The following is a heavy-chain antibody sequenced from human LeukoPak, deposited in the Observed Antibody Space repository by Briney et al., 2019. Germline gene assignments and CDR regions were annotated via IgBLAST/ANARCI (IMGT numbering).Heavy chain of an antibody. CDR1: GFTFDYYT. Sequence: GGSLRLSCTASGFTFDYYTMSWFRQAPGMGLEWVGLIRGKAYGRTTEHAASVRGRFTISRDDSKSIAYLQMNSLKNEDTALYYCSREVGGSYWDYWGQGTLVTVSS. CDR2: IRGKAYGRTT. V-gene: IGHV3-49*03. J-gene: IGHJ4*02. D-gene: IGHD1-26*01. CDR3: SREVGGSYWDY.